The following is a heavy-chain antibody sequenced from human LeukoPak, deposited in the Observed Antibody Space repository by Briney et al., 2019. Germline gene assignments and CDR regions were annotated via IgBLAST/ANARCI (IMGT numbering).Heavy chain of an antibody. J-gene: IGHJ4*02. CDR3: ARGYSSRKPLDY. V-gene: IGHV4-59*01. D-gene: IGHD6-13*01. CDR1: GGSISSYY. Sequence: TSETLSLTCTVSGGSISSYYWSWIRQPPGKGLEWIGYIYYSGSTNYNPSLKSRVTISVDTSKNQFSLKLSSVTAADTAVYYCARGYSSRKPLDYWGQGTLATVSS. CDR2: IYYSGST.